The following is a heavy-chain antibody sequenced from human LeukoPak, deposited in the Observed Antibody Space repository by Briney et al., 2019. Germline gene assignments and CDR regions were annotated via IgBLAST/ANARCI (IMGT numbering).Heavy chain of an antibody. J-gene: IGHJ4*02. D-gene: IGHD6-19*01. CDR3: ARDRSYSSGWGY. CDR2: IYYSGST. CDR1: GGSISSSSYY. V-gene: IGHV4-39*07. Sequence: SETLSLTCTVSGGSISSSSYYWGWIRQPSGKGLEWIGSIYYSGSTYCNPSLKSRVTISVDTSKNQFSLKLSSVTAADTAVYYCARDRSYSSGWGYWGQGTLVTVSS.